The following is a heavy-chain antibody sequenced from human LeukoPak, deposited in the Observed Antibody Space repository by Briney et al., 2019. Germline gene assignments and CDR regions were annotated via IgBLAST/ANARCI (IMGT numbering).Heavy chain of an antibody. CDR3: AREVQQLATRDHKWFDP. D-gene: IGHD6-13*01. Sequence: ASVNVSCKASGYLFTGFYMHWVRQAPGQGLEWMGRINPNSGGTNYAQKFQGRVTMTRDTSISTAYMELSSLRSEDTALYYCAREVQQLATRDHKWFDPWGQGTLVTVSS. V-gene: IGHV1-2*06. CDR1: GYLFTGFY. J-gene: IGHJ5*02. CDR2: INPNSGGT.